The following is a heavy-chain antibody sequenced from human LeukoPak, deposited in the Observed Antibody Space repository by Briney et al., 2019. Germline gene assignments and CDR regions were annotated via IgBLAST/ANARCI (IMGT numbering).Heavy chain of an antibody. Sequence: GGSLRLSCAASGFTFRNSWMSWVRQAPGKGLECLARIKIETAGGTTDYAAPVKGRFTISGDNSKNTLYLQMNSLRVEDTAVYYCARSQSDSSGYYHFDYWGQGTLVTVSS. CDR3: ARSQSDSSGYYHFDY. CDR1: GFTFRNSW. J-gene: IGHJ4*02. CDR2: IKIETAGGTT. V-gene: IGHV3-15*01. D-gene: IGHD3-22*01.